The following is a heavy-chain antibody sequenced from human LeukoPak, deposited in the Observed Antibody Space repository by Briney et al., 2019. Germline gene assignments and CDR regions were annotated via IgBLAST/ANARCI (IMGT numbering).Heavy chain of an antibody. CDR3: ARGSIVGATTSDY. V-gene: IGHV4-59*01. CDR1: GGSFSGYY. D-gene: IGHD1-26*01. Sequence: PSETLSLTCAVYGGSFSGYYWSWIRQPPGKGLEWIGYIYYSGSTNYNPSLKSRVTISVDTSKNQFSLKLSSVTAADTAVYYCARGSIVGATTSDYWGQGTLVTVSS. J-gene: IGHJ4*02. CDR2: IYYSGST.